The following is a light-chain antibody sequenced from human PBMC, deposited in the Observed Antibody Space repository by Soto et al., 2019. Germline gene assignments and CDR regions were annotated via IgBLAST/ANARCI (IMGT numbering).Light chain of an antibody. J-gene: IGKJ2*01. Sequence: DIQMTQSPSALSASLGDRVTITCRASHSIDTWLAWYQQRPGKAPNLLIYDASSLASGVPSRFSGGESETEFTLTISNLQPDDFGTYYCHQYKSYTPYTIGQGTKVEIK. CDR3: HQYKSYTPYT. V-gene: IGKV1-5*01. CDR2: DAS. CDR1: HSIDTW.